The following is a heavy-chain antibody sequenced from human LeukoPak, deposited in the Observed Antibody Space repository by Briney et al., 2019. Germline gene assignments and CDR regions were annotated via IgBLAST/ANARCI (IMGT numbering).Heavy chain of an antibody. J-gene: IGHJ4*02. Sequence: SVKVSCKASGYTFTSYGISWVRQAPGQGLEWMGGIIPIFGTANYAQKFQGRVTITADESTSTAYMELSSLRSEDTAVYYCARLWGTYYYDSSGRRDFDYWGQGTLVTVSS. V-gene: IGHV1-69*13. CDR2: IIPIFGTA. CDR1: GYTFTSYG. D-gene: IGHD3-22*01. CDR3: ARLWGTYYYDSSGRRDFDY.